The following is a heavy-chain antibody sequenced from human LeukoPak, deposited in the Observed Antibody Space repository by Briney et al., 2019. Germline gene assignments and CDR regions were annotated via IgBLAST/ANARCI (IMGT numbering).Heavy chain of an antibody. D-gene: IGHD6-13*01. V-gene: IGHV1-2*02. CDR2: INPNSGGT. J-gene: IGHJ4*02. Sequence: ASVKVSCKASGYTFTGYYMHWVRQAPGQGLEWMGWINPNSGGTNYAQKFQGRVTVTRDTSISTAYMELSRLRSDDTAVYYCASSPYSSSWYPVLFDYWGQGTLVTVSS. CDR1: GYTFTGYY. CDR3: ASSPYSSSWYPVLFDY.